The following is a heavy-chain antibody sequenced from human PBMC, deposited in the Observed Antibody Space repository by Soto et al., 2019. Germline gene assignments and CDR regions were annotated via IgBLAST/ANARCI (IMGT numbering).Heavy chain of an antibody. CDR1: GFTFSSYA. Sequence: GGSLRLSCAASGFTFSSYAMSWIRQAPGKGLEWVSAISGSGGSTYYADSVKGRFTISRDNSKNTLYLQMNSLRAEDTAVYYCAKDLTRFLEWLSSPCFDYWGQGTLVTVSS. CDR3: AKDLTRFLEWLSSPCFDY. D-gene: IGHD3-3*01. J-gene: IGHJ4*02. CDR2: ISGSGGST. V-gene: IGHV3-23*01.